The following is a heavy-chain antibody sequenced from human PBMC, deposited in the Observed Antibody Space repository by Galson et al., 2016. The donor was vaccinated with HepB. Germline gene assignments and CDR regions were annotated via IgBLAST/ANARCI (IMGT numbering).Heavy chain of an antibody. CDR1: GYTFDTYW. CDR3: ARSLTGSYDFRGAIYNYYAMDV. J-gene: IGHJ6*02. D-gene: IGHD3-3*01. Sequence: QSGAEVTKPGESLKISCRGSGYTFDTYWIGWVRQMPGKGLEWMGIVYPGDFDIRYSPSFQGQVTISVDKSISTAYLQWSSLTASDTAMYYCARSLTGSYDFRGAIYNYYAMDVWGQGTTVTVS. V-gene: IGHV5-51*01. CDR2: VYPGDFDI.